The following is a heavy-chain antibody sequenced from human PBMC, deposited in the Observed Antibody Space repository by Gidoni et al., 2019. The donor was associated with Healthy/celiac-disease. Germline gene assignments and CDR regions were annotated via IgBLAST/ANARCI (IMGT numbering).Heavy chain of an antibody. D-gene: IGHD5-12*01. Sequence: QVQLQESGPGLVKPSQTLSLTCTVSGGSISSGSYYWSWIRQPAGKGLEWIGRIYTSGSTNYNPSLKSRVTISVDTSKNQFSLKLSSVTAADTAVYYCAREYGYKKLWYFDLWGRGTLVTVSS. CDR2: IYTSGST. J-gene: IGHJ2*01. CDR3: AREYGYKKLWYFDL. CDR1: GGSISSGSYY. V-gene: IGHV4-61*02.